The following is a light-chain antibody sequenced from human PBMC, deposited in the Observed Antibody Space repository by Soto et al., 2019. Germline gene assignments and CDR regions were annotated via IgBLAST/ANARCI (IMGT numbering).Light chain of an antibody. CDR1: QSINNY. J-gene: IGKJ1*01. CDR2: KTS. CDR3: QQYTENSGT. V-gene: IGKV1-5*03. Sequence: DIQMTQYPSTLSASVGDRVTITCRASQSINNYLAWHQQKPGKAPKVLIYKTSTLESGVPSRFSGSGSGTEFTLTISSLQPDDIATYYCQQYTENSGTFGQGTKVDI.